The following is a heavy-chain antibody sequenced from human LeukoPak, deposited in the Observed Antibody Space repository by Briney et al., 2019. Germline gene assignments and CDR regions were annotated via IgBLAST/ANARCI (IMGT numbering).Heavy chain of an antibody. D-gene: IGHD3-22*01. CDR3: ARGPLLYYYDSSGYYFVY. J-gene: IGHJ4*02. Sequence: SVKVSCKASGGTFSSYAISWVRQAPGQGLEWMGGIIPIFGTANYAQKFQGRVTITTDESTSTAYMDLSSLRSEDTAVYYCARGPLLYYYDSSGYYFVYWGQGTLVTVSS. CDR2: IIPIFGTA. CDR1: GGTFSSYA. V-gene: IGHV1-69*05.